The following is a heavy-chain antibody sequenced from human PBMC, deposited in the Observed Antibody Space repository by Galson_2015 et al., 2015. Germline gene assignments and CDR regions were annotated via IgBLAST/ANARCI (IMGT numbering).Heavy chain of an antibody. D-gene: IGHD3-10*01. CDR1: GFSFSSYD. Sequence: SLRLSCAASGFSFSSYDMNWARQAPGKGLEWVSYISSWTNTKHYADSVKGRFTISRDNARNSLYLQMNNLRNEDTAVYYCTSPLEFAEADYWGQGTLVTVSS. CDR3: TSPLEFAEADY. CDR2: ISSWTNTK. J-gene: IGHJ4*02. V-gene: IGHV3-48*02.